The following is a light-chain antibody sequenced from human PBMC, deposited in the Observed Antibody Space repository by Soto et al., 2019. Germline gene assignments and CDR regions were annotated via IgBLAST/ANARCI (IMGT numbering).Light chain of an antibody. Sequence: QTVVTQEPSLTVSPEGTVTLTCASSTGAVTSGYYPNWFQQKPGQPPRALIYSTTYKHSWTPARFSGSLLGGKAALTLSGVPPEDEADYYCLLFYGDGVVFGGGTKLTVL. V-gene: IGLV7-43*01. CDR2: STT. J-gene: IGLJ2*01. CDR1: TGAVTSGYY. CDR3: LLFYGDGVV.